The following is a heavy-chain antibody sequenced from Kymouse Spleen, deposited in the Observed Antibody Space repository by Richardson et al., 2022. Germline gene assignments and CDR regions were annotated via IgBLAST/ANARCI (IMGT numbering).Heavy chain of an antibody. D-gene: IGHD6-13*01. CDR2: IKQDGSEK. V-gene: IGHV3-7*01. CDR3: ARDRDSSSWYGASYYYYYGMDV. CDR1: GFTFSSYW. J-gene: IGHJ6*02. Sequence: EVQLVESGGGLVQPGGSLRLSCAASGFTFSSYWMSWVRQAPGKGLEWVANIKQDGSEKYYVDSVKGRFTISRDNAKNSLYLQMNSLRAEDTAVYYCARDRDSSSWYGASYYYYYGMDVWGQGTTVTVSS.